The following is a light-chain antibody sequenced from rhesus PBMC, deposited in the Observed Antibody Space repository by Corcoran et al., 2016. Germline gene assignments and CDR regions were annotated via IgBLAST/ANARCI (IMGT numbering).Light chain of an antibody. CDR1: QGISRW. CDR2: AAS. J-gene: IGKJ2*01. V-gene: IGKV1-19*01. CDR3: QQYGDRQYS. Sequence: DIQITQSPTSLSASGGDKVPITCHASQGISRWLAWYQHKPGKAPKPLIYAASRLQSGVPARVSGRGTGTDYTLPLSGLQPEDFATDYCQQYGDRQYSFSPGAKVEIK.